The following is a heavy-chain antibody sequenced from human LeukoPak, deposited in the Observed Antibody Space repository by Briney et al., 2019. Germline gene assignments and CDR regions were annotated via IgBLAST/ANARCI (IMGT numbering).Heavy chain of an antibody. CDR2: INHSGST. J-gene: IGHJ3*02. Sequence: SETLSLTCAVYGGSFSGYYWSWIRQPPGKGLEWIGEINHSGSTNYNPSLKSRVTISLDTSKNQFSLELRSVTAADTAVYYCARENGNYAFDIWGQGTMVSVSS. CDR3: ARENGNYAFDI. V-gene: IGHV4-34*01. CDR1: GGSFSGYY. D-gene: IGHD1-7*01.